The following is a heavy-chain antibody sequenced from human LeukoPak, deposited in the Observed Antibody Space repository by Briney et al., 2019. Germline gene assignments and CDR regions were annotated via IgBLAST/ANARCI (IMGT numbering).Heavy chain of an antibody. V-gene: IGHV4-61*01. CDR2: IYCSGST. CDR3: ARVGSISGSYDY. J-gene: IGHJ4*02. CDR1: GGSVSSGSYY. D-gene: IGHD6-19*01. Sequence: SETLSLTCTVSGGSVSSGSYYWSWIRQPPGKGLEWIGYIYCSGSTNYNPSLKSRVTISVDTSKNQFSLKLSSVTAADTAVYYCARVGSISGSYDYWGQGTLVTVSS.